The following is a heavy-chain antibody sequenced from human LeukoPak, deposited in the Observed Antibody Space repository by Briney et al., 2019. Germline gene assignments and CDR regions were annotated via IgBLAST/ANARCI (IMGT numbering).Heavy chain of an antibody. CDR1: GFTFSSYG. V-gene: IGHV3-33*01. D-gene: IGHD4-17*01. J-gene: IGHJ6*02. Sequence: QSGGSLRLSCAASGFTFSSYGMHWVRQAPGKGLEWVAVIWYDGSNKYYADSVKGRFTISRDNSKNTLYLQMNSLRAEDTAVYYCARGFNYGDYGYYYGMDVWGQGTTVTVSS. CDR3: ARGFNYGDYGYYYGMDV. CDR2: IWYDGSNK.